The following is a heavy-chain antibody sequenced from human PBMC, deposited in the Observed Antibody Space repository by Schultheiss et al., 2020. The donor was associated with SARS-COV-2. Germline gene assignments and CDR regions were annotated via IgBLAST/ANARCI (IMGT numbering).Heavy chain of an antibody. D-gene: IGHD1-1*01. V-gene: IGHV3-21*01. CDR2: ISSSSSYI. J-gene: IGHJ4*02. CDR3: ARGRHDGGYFDY. CDR1: GFTFSSYS. Sequence: GGSLRLSCAASGFTFSSYSMNWVRQAPGKGLEWVSSISSSSSYIYYADSVKGRFTISRDNAKNSLYLQMNSLRAEDTAVYYCARGRHDGGYFDYWGQGTLVTVSS.